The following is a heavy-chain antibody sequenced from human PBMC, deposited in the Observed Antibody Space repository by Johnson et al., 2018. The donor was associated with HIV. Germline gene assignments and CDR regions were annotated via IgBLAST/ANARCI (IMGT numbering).Heavy chain of an antibody. J-gene: IGHJ3*02. CDR1: GFTFSSYG. CDR2: ISYDGSNK. D-gene: IGHD3-22*01. CDR3: ARSVGYYDSSGYYYVDAFDN. V-gene: IGHV3-30*19. Sequence: QVLLVESGGGVVQPGGSLRLSCAASGFTFSSYGMHWVRQAPGKGLEWVAVISYDGSNKYYADSVKGRFTISRDNGMNSLYLQMNSLRAEDTALYYCARSVGYYDSSGYYYVDAFDNWGQGTMVTVSS.